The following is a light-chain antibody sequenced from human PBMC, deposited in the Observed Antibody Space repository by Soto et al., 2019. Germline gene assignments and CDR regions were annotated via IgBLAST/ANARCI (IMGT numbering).Light chain of an antibody. CDR1: QSVSSSY. CDR3: QQYGSSPVT. CDR2: GAS. J-gene: IGKJ1*01. Sequence: EIVLTQSPGTLSLSPGERATLSCRASQSVSSSYLAWYQQKPGRAPRLLLYGASSRATGIPDRFSGSGSGTDFTLTISRLEPEDFAVYYCQQYGSSPVTFGQGTKVEIK. V-gene: IGKV3-20*01.